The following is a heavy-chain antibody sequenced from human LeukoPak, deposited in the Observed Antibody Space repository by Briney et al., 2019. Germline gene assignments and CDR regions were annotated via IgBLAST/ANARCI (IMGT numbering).Heavy chain of an antibody. CDR1: GYTFTSYG. CDR2: ISAYNGNT. V-gene: IGHV1-18*04. D-gene: IGHD3-10*01. J-gene: IGHJ4*02. CDR3: ARDQGYYGSGTVDY. Sequence: ASVKVSCKASGYTFTSYGISWVRHAPGQGLERMGWISAYNGNTNYAQKLQGRVTMTTATSTSTAYMELRSLRSGDTAGYYCARDQGYYGSGTVDYWGQGTLFTVSS.